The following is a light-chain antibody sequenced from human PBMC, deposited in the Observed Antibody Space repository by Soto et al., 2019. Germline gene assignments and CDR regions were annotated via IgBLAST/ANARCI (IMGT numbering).Light chain of an antibody. CDR2: GAS. J-gene: IGKJ1*01. Sequence: EIVMTQSLATLSVTPGERATLSCRASQSVNSNLAWYQQKPGQAPRLLIYGASSRATGIPARFSGSGSGTEFTLTITSLQSEDFAVYYCQQYNILPRTFGQGGIVDIK. CDR3: QQYNILPRT. V-gene: IGKV3-15*01. CDR1: QSVNSN.